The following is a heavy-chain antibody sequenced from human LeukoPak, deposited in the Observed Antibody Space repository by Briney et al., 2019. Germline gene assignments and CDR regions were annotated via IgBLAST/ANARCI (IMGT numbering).Heavy chain of an antibody. CDR3: ASTLGYCSGGSCLNWFDP. CDR2: IYHSGST. Sequence: SETLSLTCTVSGGSISSYYWSWIRQPPGKGLEWIGSIYHSGSTYYNSSLKSRVTISLDTSKNQFSLKLSSVTAADTAVYYCASTLGYCSGGSCLNWFDPWGQGTLVTVSS. D-gene: IGHD2-15*01. V-gene: IGHV4-59*04. CDR1: GGSISSYY. J-gene: IGHJ5*02.